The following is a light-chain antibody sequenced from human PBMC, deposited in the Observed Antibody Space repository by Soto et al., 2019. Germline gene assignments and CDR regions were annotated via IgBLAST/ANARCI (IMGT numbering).Light chain of an antibody. CDR1: NSNIGNRP. V-gene: IGLV1-47*01. Sequence: QSVLTQPPSASGTPGQRVTISCSGGNSNIGNRPVHWFQQLPGTAPKLLIYKDIQRPSGVPDRFSGSKSGTSASLAISGLRSDDEDDYYWLTWDDSRRGWVFGGGTKVTVL. J-gene: IGLJ3*02. CDR3: LTWDDSRRGWV. CDR2: KDI.